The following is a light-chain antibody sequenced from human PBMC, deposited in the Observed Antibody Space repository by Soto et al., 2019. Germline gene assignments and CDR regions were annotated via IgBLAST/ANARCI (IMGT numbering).Light chain of an antibody. CDR3: SSYTSSSTPVV. CDR2: DVS. J-gene: IGLJ2*01. CDR1: SSDVGGYNY. V-gene: IGLV2-14*01. Sequence: QSALTQPASVSGSPGQSITISCTGTSSDVGGYNYVSWYQQHPGKAPKLMIYDVSNRPSGVSNRFSGSKSGNTASLTISGLPAEDEADYYCSSYTSSSTPVVFGGGTKLT.